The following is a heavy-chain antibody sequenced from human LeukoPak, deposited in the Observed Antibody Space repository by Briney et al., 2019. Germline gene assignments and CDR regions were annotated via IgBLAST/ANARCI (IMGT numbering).Heavy chain of an antibody. CDR2: IIPIFGTA. V-gene: IGHV1-69*05. Sequence: GASVKVSCKASGGTFSSYAISWVRQAPGQGLEWMGGIIPIFGTANYAQKFQGRVTITTDESTSTAYMELSSLRSEDTAVYYCARGGSGYDDTYYDYYYMDVWGKGTTVTVSS. CDR1: GGTFSSYA. J-gene: IGHJ6*03. CDR3: ARGGSGYDDTYYDYYYMDV. D-gene: IGHD5-12*01.